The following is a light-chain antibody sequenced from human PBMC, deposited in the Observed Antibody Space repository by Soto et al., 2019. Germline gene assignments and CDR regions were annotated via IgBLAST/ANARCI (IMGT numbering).Light chain of an antibody. V-gene: IGKV1-39*01. Sequence: DIQMTQSPSSLSASVGDRVTITCRASQSISSYLNWYQQKPGKAPKLLIYAASSLQSGVPSRFSGSGSGTDFTLTISSLQPEEFATYYCQQSYSTPPAFXPGTKADIK. J-gene: IGKJ3*01. CDR1: QSISSY. CDR2: AAS. CDR3: QQSYSTPPA.